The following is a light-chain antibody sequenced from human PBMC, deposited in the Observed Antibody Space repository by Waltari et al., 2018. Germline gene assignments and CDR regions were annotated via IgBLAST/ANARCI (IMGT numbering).Light chain of an antibody. V-gene: IGKV3-20*01. CDR1: QSVTRP. J-gene: IGKJ1*01. CDR3: QHYLRLPVT. Sequence: EIVLTQSPGTLSLSPGESATLSCRTSQSVTRPLAWYQQKPGQAPSLLIYGAPNRATGIPDRFSGSGSGTDFSLTISSLEPEDFAVYYCQHYLRLPVTFGQGTKVEVK. CDR2: GAP.